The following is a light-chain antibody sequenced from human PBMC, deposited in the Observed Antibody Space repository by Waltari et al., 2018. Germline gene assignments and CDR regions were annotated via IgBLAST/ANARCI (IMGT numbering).Light chain of an antibody. J-gene: IGLJ2*01. CDR2: YDD. CDR1: RSNIGNNA. V-gene: IGLV1-36*01. Sequence: QSVLTQPPSVSEAPRQRVTISCSGIRSNIGNNAANWYQHFPVRAPKLLIYYDDLLPSGVSDRFSGSKSGTSASLAISGLQSEDEAYYYCASWDDDLSGVVFGGGTKLTVL. CDR3: ASWDDDLSGVV.